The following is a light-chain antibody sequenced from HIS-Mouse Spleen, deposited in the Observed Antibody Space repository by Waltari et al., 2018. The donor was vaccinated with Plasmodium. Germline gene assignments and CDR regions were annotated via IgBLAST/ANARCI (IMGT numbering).Light chain of an antibody. CDR2: KAS. J-gene: IGKJ1*01. V-gene: IGKV1-5*03. CDR3: QQYNSYSWT. Sequence: DIQMTQSHSTLSASVGDRVTNTCRASQSISSRLAWYQQKPGKAPKLLIYKASSLESGVPSRFSGSGSGTEFTLTISSLQPDDFATYYCQQYNSYSWTFGQGTKVEIK. CDR1: QSISSR.